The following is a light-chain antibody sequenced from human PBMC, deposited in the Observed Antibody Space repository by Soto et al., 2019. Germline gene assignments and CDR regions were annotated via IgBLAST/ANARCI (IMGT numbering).Light chain of an antibody. J-gene: IGKJ1*01. CDR2: GAS. CDR1: QSVSSSH. Sequence: EIVLTQSPGTLSLSPGERATLSCRASQSVSSSHLAWYQQKPGQAPRLLIYGASSRPPDIPDRFIGGGSGTDFPLTIGGLEPEDLSVYYCQHFRASRMCGQGARVDI. CDR3: QHFRASRM. V-gene: IGKV3-20*01.